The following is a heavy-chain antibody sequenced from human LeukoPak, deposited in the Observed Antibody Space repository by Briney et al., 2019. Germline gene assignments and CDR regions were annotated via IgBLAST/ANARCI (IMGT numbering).Heavy chain of an antibody. CDR3: ARLCTGGVCHISAFDI. CDR1: GYTFTGYY. CDR2: INPNSGAT. Sequence: ASVKVSCKASGYTFTGYYIHWVRQAPGQGLECMGWINPNSGATNYAQKFQGRVTMTRDTSISTAYMELSRLRSDDTAVYYCARLCTGGVCHISAFDIWGQGTMVTVSS. D-gene: IGHD2-8*02. J-gene: IGHJ3*02. V-gene: IGHV1-2*02.